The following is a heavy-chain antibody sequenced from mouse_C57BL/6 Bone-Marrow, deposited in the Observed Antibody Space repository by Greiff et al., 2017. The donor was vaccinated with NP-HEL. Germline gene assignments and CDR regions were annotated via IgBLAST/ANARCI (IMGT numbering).Heavy chain of an antibody. Sequence: VKLMESGAELARPGASVKLSCKASGYTFTSYGISWVKQRTGQGLEWIGEIYPRSGNTYYNEKFKGKATLTADKSSSTAYMELRSLTSEDSAVYFCAPQTLGFAYWGQGTLVTVSA. CDR2: IYPRSGNT. CDR3: APQTLGFAY. V-gene: IGHV1-81*01. CDR1: GYTFTSYG. J-gene: IGHJ3*01. D-gene: IGHD6-1*01.